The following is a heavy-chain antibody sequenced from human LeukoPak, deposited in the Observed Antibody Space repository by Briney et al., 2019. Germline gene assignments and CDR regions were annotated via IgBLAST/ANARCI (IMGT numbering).Heavy chain of an antibody. J-gene: IGHJ4*02. CDR2: ISGSGGST. D-gene: IGHD3-16*01. CDR1: GFTFSSYA. CDR3: AKALGESLRPFDY. V-gene: IGHV3-23*01. Sequence: PGGSLRLSCAASGFTFSSYAMSWVRQAPGKGLEWVSGISGSGGSTYYADSVKGRFTISRDNSKNTLYLQMNSLRAEDTAVYYCAKALGESLRPFDYWGQGTLVTVSS.